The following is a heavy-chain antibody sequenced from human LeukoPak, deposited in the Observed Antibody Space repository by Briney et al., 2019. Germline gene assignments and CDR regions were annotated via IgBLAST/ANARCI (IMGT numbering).Heavy chain of an antibody. D-gene: IGHD3-16*02. CDR3: ARVISYYYGMDV. CDR2: IYYSGST. CDR1: GGSISSYY. J-gene: IGHJ6*02. V-gene: IGHV4-59*01. Sequence: SETLSLTCTVSGGSISSYYWSWIRQPPGKGLEWIGCIYYSGSTNYNPSLKSRVTISVDTSKNHFSLKLSSVTAADTAVYYCARVISYYYGMDVWGQGTTVTVSS.